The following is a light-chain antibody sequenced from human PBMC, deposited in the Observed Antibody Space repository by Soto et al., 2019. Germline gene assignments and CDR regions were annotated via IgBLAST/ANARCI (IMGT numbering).Light chain of an antibody. J-gene: IGKJ4*01. CDR1: QSVSSN. CDR2: GAS. Sequence: EIVMTQSPATLSVSPGERATLSCRASQSVSSNLAWYQQKPGQAPRLLIYGASTRATGIPARFSGSGSGTESTLTISSLQSEDFAVYYCQQYNNWLALTFGGGTKVDIK. V-gene: IGKV3-15*01. CDR3: QQYNNWLALT.